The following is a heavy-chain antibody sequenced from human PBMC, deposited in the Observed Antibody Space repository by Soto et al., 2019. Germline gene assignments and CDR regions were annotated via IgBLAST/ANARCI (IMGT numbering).Heavy chain of an antibody. J-gene: IGHJ6*03. V-gene: IGHV4-34*01. CDR2: INHSGST. D-gene: IGHD2-2*01. CDR1: GGSFGGYY. Sequence: ETLSLTCAVYGGSFGGYYWSWIRQPRGKGLEWIGEINHSGSTNYNPSLKSRVTISVDTSKNQFSLKLSSVTAADTAVYYCTRVPAAHYYYYYMDVWGKGTTVTVSS. CDR3: TRVPAAHYYYYYMDV.